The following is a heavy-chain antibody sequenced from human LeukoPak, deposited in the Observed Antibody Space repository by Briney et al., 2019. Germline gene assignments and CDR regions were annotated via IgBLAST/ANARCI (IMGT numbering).Heavy chain of an antibody. CDR1: GFTFSDHY. CDR3: ARGFVWRELLMEYYFDY. Sequence: GGSLRLSCAASGFTFSDHYMDWVRQAPGKGLEWVSAIRGSGDRTHYADSVKGRFTISRDNSKNSLYLQMNSLRAEDTAVYYCARGFVWRELLMEYYFDYWGQGTLVTVSS. D-gene: IGHD1-26*01. V-gene: IGHV3-69-1*02. CDR2: IRGSGDRT. J-gene: IGHJ4*02.